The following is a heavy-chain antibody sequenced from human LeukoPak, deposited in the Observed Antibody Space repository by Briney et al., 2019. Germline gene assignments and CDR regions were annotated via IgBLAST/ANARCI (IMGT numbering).Heavy chain of an antibody. J-gene: IGHJ5*02. Sequence: SVKVSCKASGFTFTSSAMQWVRQARGQRLEWIGWIVVGSGNTNYAQKFQERVTITRDMSTSTAYMELSSLRSEDTAVYYCAADQNYDILTGYYEFDPWGQGTPVTVSS. D-gene: IGHD3-9*01. CDR2: IVVGSGNT. V-gene: IGHV1-58*02. CDR3: AADQNYDILTGYYEFDP. CDR1: GFTFTSSA.